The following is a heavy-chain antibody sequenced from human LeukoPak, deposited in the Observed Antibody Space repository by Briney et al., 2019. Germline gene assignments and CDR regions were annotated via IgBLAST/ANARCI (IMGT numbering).Heavy chain of an antibody. CDR1: GDSVSSNSAA. Sequence: SQTLSLTCAISGDSVSSNSAAWNWIRQSPSRGLEWLGRTYYRSKWYNDYAVSVKSRITINPDTSKNQFSLQLNSVTPEDTAVYYCARDGETYYDILTGYYKAMDVWGKGTTVTVSS. D-gene: IGHD3-9*01. V-gene: IGHV6-1*01. CDR2: TYYRSKWYN. CDR3: ARDGETYYDILTGYYKAMDV. J-gene: IGHJ6*03.